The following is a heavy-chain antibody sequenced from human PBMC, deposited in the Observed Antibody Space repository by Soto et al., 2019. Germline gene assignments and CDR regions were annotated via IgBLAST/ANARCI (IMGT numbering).Heavy chain of an antibody. J-gene: IGHJ6*02. CDR1: GFTFGDYA. CDR3: TRDTPAGITIFGVVYSDGMDV. Sequence: GGSLRLSCTASGFTFGDYAMSWFRQAPGKGLEWVGFIRSKAYGGTTEYAASVKGRFTISRDDSKSIAYLQMNSLKTEDTAVYYCTRDTPAGITIFGVVYSDGMDVWGQGTTVTVSS. CDR2: IRSKAYGGTT. D-gene: IGHD3-3*01. V-gene: IGHV3-49*03.